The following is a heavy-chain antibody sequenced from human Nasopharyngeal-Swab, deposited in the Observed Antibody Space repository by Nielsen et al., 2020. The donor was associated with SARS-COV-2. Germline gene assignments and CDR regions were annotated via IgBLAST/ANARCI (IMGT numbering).Heavy chain of an antibody. CDR1: GFTFSSYA. J-gene: IGHJ3*02. CDR2: ISGSGGST. V-gene: IGHV3-23*01. D-gene: IGHD4-11*01. CDR3: ARTRRATVTTGAFDI. Sequence: GGSLRLSCAASGFTFSSYAMSWVRQAPGKGLEWVSAISGSGGSTYYADSAKGRFTISRDNSKNTLYLQMGSLRAEDMAVYYCARTRRATVTTGAFDIWGQGTMVTVSS.